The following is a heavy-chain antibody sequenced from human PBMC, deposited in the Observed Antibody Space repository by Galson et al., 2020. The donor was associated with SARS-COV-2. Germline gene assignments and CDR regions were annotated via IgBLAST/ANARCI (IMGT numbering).Heavy chain of an antibody. V-gene: IGHV3-30*04. D-gene: IGHD1-26*01. CDR1: GFTFSSYA. CDR3: ARALGGYYYYGLDV. Sequence: GGSLRLSCAASGFTFSSYAMHWVRQAPGKGLEWVGVISYDGITKYYADSVKGRFTISRDNSKHTLYLQMNSLRAEDTAIYYCARALGGYYYYGLDVWGQGTTVTVSS. J-gene: IGHJ6*02. CDR2: ISYDGITK.